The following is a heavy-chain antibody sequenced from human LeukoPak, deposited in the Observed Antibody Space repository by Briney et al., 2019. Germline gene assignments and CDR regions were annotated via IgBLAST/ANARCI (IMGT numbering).Heavy chain of an antibody. Sequence: ASVKVPCKASGYTFTSYDINWVRQATGQGLEWMGWMNPNSGNTGYAQKFQGRVTMTRNTSISTAYMELSSLRSEDTAVYYCARGIRLWFGDPHRGALDYWGQGTLVTVSS. V-gene: IGHV1-8*01. D-gene: IGHD3-10*01. CDR2: MNPNSGNT. CDR1: GYTFTSYD. J-gene: IGHJ4*02. CDR3: ARGIRLWFGDPHRGALDY.